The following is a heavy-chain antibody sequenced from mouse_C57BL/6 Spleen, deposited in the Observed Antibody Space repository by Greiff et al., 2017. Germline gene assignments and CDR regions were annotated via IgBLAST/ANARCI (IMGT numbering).Heavy chain of an antibody. CDR1: GYAFSSSW. D-gene: IGHD2-2*01. Sequence: QVQLQQSGPELVKPGASVKISCKASGYAFSSSWMNWVKQRPGTGLEWIGRIYPGDGDTNYNGKFKGKATLTADKSSSTAYMQLSSLTSEDSAVYFCARSTMVHYAMDYWGQGTSVTVSS. CDR2: IYPGDGDT. V-gene: IGHV1-82*01. CDR3: ARSTMVHYAMDY. J-gene: IGHJ4*01.